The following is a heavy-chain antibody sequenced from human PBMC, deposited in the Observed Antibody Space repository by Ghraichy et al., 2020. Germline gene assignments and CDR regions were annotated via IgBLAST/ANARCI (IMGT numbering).Heavy chain of an antibody. J-gene: IGHJ1*01. CDR2: IYPGDSDT. CDR1: GYNFTSYW. Sequence: GESLNISCKGSGYNFTSYWIGWVRQMPGKGLEWMGIIYPGDSDTRYSPSFQGQVTISADKSISTAYLQWSSLKASDTAMYYCASQSFASPRDFQHWGQGTRVTVSS. CDR3: ASQSFASPRDFQH. V-gene: IGHV5-51*01. D-gene: IGHD3-16*01.